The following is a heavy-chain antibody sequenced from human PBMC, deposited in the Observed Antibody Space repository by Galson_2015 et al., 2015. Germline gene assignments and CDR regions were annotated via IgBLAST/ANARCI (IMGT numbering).Heavy chain of an antibody. CDR2: IIPLFGTS. J-gene: IGHJ4*02. CDR3: ARLGYCATSSCYRGNY. Sequence: SVKVSCKASGGTFSNYAISWVRQAPGQGLEWMGGIIPLFGTSSYAQKFQGRVTISADASTSTAYMELSSLRSEDTAVYYCARLGYCATSSCYRGNYWGQGTPVTVSS. D-gene: IGHD2-2*01. V-gene: IGHV1-69*13. CDR1: GGTFSNYA.